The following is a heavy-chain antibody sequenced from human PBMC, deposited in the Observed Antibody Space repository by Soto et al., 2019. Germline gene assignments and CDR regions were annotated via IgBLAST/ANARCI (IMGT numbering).Heavy chain of an antibody. CDR1: GYSFTSYW. J-gene: IGHJ6*02. CDR3: ARRYCSSTSCYGGFYYYYGMDV. CDR2: IDPSDSYT. Sequence: PGESLKISCKGSGYSFTSYWISWVRQMPGKGLEWMGRIDPSDSYTNYSPSFQGHVTISADKSISTAYLQWSSLKASDTAMYYCARRYCSSTSCYGGFYYYYGMDVWGQGTTVTVS. V-gene: IGHV5-10-1*01. D-gene: IGHD2-2*01.